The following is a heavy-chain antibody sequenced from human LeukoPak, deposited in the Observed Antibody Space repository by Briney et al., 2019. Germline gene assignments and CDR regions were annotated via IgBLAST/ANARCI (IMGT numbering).Heavy chain of an antibody. CDR3: ARDVGEYCSSTNCYASHY. Sequence: ASVKVSCKASGYTFTSYYIHWVRQAPGQGLEWMGWINPHSGGTNYAQKFQGGVTMTRDTSITTAYMELSSLRSDDTAVYYCARDVGEYCSSTNCYASHYWGQGTLVTVSS. D-gene: IGHD2-2*01. V-gene: IGHV1-2*02. J-gene: IGHJ4*02. CDR1: GYTFTSYY. CDR2: INPHSGGT.